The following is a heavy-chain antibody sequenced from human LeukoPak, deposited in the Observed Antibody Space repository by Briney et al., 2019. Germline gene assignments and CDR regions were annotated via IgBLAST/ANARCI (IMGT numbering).Heavy chain of an antibody. J-gene: IGHJ4*02. Sequence: PSETLSLTCTVSGGSISSYYWSWIRQPPGKGLEWIGYISYSGNTNYNPSLKSRVTISVDTTKNQFSLKVSSVTAADTAVYYCVRANHFDYWGQGTLVTVSS. CDR2: ISYSGNT. CDR3: VRANHFDY. V-gene: IGHV4-59*01. CDR1: GGSISSYY.